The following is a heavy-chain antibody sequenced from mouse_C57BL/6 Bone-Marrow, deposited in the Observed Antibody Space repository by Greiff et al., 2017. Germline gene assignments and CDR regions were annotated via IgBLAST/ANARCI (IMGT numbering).Heavy chain of an antibody. CDR1: GYTFTSYW. CDR2: IDPSDSYT. V-gene: IGHV1-69*01. Sequence: QVQLQQPGAELVMPGASVKLSCKASGYTFTSYWMHWVKQRPGQGLEWIGEIDPSDSYTNYNQKFKGKSKLTVDKSSSTAYMQLSSLTSEDSAVYYCARCDYTFDYWGQGTTLTVSS. CDR3: ARCDYTFDY. J-gene: IGHJ2*01. D-gene: IGHD2-4*01.